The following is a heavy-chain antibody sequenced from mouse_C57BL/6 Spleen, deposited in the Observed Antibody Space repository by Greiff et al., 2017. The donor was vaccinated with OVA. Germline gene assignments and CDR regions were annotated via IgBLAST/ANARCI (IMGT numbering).Heavy chain of an antibody. CDR2: IDPANGNT. J-gene: IGHJ4*01. CDR1: GFNFKNTY. CDR3: ARIDGYKGMDY. D-gene: IGHD2-3*01. Sequence: EVQLQQPVAELVRPGASVKLSCTASGFNFKNTYMHWVKQRPEQGLEWIGRIDPANGNTKYAPKFQGKATLTADTSSNTAYMQLSSLTSEDTAIYYCARIDGYKGMDYWGQGTSVTVSS. V-gene: IGHV14-3*01.